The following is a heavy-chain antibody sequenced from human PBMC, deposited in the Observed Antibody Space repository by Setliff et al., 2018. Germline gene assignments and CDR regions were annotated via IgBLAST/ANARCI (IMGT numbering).Heavy chain of an antibody. V-gene: IGHV1-2*06. J-gene: IGHJ4*02. CDR3: ARVAVGAMGADY. D-gene: IGHD1-26*01. CDR1: GYTFTGYY. Sequence: ASVKVSCKASGYTFTGYYMHWVRQAPGQGLEWMGRINPNSGGTNYAQKFQGRVTMTRDTFISTAYMELSRLRSDDTAVYYCARVAVGAMGADYWGQGTLVTVSS. CDR2: INPNSGGT.